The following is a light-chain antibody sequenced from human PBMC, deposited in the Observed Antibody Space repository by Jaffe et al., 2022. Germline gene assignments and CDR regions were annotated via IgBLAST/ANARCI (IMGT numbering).Light chain of an antibody. Sequence: QSALTQPRSVSGSPGQSVTISCTGTSSDIGGYNHVSWYQQHPGKAPKLMIFDVTKRPSGVPDRFSGSKSGNTASLTISGLQADDEADYYCNSYAGSPWVFGGGTKVTVL. V-gene: IGLV2-11*01. CDR2: DVT. CDR1: SSDIGGYNH. CDR3: NSYAGSPWV. J-gene: IGLJ3*02.